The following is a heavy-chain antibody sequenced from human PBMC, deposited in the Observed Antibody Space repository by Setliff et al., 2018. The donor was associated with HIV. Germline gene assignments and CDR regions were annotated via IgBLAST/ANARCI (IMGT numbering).Heavy chain of an antibody. CDR2: IIPIVGTA. J-gene: IGHJ4*02. D-gene: IGHD4-4*01. CDR3: ARQGNPYYFDY. V-gene: IGHV1-69*13. Sequence: SVTVSCKASGGPFSTYAITWVRQAPGQGLEWMGGIIPIVGTANYAQKFQGRVTITADESTSTAYMELSSLRSEDTAVYYCARQGNPYYFDYWGQGTLVTVSS. CDR1: GGPFSTYA.